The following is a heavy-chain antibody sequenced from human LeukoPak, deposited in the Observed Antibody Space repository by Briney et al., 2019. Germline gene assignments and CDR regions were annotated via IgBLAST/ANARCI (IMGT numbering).Heavy chain of an antibody. CDR3: ARHLGPFDV. J-gene: IGHJ3*01. CDR1: GFTFNDFA. D-gene: IGHD3-16*01. Sequence: GGSLRLSCAASGFTFNDFAMTRVRQAPGKGLEWVSTIADAGTYYADSVKGRFIISRDNSKNMLYLQLNSLRADDTAMYYCARHLGPFDVRGHGTMVTVSS. CDR2: IADAGT. V-gene: IGHV3-23*01.